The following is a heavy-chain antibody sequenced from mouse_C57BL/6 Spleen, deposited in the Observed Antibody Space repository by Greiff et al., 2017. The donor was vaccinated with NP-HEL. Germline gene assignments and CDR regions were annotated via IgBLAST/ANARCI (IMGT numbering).Heavy chain of an antibody. CDR3: ARYGDYDVYYYAMDD. J-gene: IGHJ4*01. D-gene: IGHD2-4*01. CDR1: GYTFTSYW. Sequence: QVQLQQPGAELVRPGTSVKLSCKASGYTFTSYWMHWVKQRPGQGLEWIGVIDPSDSYTNYNQKFKGKATLTVDTSSSTAYMQLSSLTSEDSAVYYCARYGDYDVYYYAMDDWGQGTSVTVSS. V-gene: IGHV1-59*01. CDR2: IDPSDSYT.